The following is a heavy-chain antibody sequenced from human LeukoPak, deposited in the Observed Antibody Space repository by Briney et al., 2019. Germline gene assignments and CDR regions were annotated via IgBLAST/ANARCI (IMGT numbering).Heavy chain of an antibody. Sequence: SETLSLTCTVSGGSISSSSYYWGWIRQPPGKGLEWIGSIYYSGSTYYNPSLKSRVTISVDTSKNQFSLKLSSVTAADTAVYYCARHVRGTTRNYYFDNWGQGTLVTVSS. D-gene: IGHD1-1*01. CDR1: GGSISSSSYY. CDR3: ARHVRGTTRNYYFDN. J-gene: IGHJ4*02. V-gene: IGHV4-39*01. CDR2: IYYSGST.